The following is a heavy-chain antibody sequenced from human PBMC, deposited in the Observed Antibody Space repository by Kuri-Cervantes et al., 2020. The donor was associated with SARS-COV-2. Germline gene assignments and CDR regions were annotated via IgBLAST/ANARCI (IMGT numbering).Heavy chain of an antibody. Sequence: KVSCKGSGYSFTSYWISWVRQMPGKGLEWMGRIDPSDSYTNYSPSFQGHVTISADKSISTAYLQWSSLKASDTAMYHCARLGGDILTGYWKYYYGMDVWGQGTTVTVSS. CDR3: ARLGGDILTGYWKYYYGMDV. J-gene: IGHJ6*02. V-gene: IGHV5-10-1*01. CDR1: GYSFTSYW. D-gene: IGHD3-9*01. CDR2: IDPSDSYT.